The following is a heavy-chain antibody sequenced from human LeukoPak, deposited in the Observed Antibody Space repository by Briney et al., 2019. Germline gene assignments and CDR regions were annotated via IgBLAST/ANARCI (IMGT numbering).Heavy chain of an antibody. J-gene: IGHJ6*03. D-gene: IGHD4-11*01. Sequence: SETLSLTCIVSGGAISSGGYYWTWIRQHPGRGLEWIGYMYDSGSTYYNPSLNRRVTISVDTSKKQFSLKLSSVTAADTAVYYCARGRGGVTYYYYHYMDVWGKGTTVTVSS. CDR3: ARGRGGVTYYYYHYMDV. V-gene: IGHV4-31*03. CDR2: MYDSGST. CDR1: GGAISSGGYY.